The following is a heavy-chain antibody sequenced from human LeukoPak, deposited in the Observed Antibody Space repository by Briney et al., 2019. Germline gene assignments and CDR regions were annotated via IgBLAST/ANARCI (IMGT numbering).Heavy chain of an antibody. CDR3: ARGRWTPMVRGVILNWFDP. Sequence: PSETLSLTCAVYGGSFSGYYWSWIRQPPGKGLEWIGEINHSGSTNYNPSLKSRVTISVDTSKNQFSLKLSSVTAADTAVYYCARGRWTPMVRGVILNWFDPWGQGTLVTVSS. J-gene: IGHJ5*02. CDR1: GGSFSGYY. V-gene: IGHV4-34*01. CDR2: INHSGST. D-gene: IGHD3-10*01.